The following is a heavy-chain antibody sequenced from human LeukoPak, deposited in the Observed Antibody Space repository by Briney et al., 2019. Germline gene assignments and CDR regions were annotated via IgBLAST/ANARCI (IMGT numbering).Heavy chain of an antibody. CDR3: ARAKRYDFWSGYYLDY. V-gene: IGHV4-59*01. D-gene: IGHD3-3*01. Sequence: PSETLSLTCTVSGGSISSYYWSWIRQPPGEGLEWIGYIYYSGSTNYNPSLKSRVTISVDTSKNQFSLKLSSVTAADTAVYYCARAKRYDFWSGYYLDYWGQGTLVTVSS. CDR2: IYYSGST. J-gene: IGHJ4*02. CDR1: GGSISSYY.